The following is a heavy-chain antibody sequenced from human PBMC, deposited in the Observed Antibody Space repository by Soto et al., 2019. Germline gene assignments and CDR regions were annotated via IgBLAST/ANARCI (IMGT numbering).Heavy chain of an antibody. Sequence: PSETLSLTCTVSGDSISNYYCSWIRQSPGKGLEWIGYVLYNGDTKYNPSLNSRVTISMDKSKNQFSLKLTSVTAADTAVYYCAKANSGYGSFDHWGNGMLVT. CDR3: AKANSGYGSFDH. J-gene: IGHJ4*01. CDR2: VLYNGDT. V-gene: IGHV4-59*01. CDR1: GDSISNYY. D-gene: IGHD5-12*01.